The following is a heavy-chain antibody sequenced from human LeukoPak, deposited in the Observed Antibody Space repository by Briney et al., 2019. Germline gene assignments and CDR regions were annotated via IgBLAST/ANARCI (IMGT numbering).Heavy chain of an antibody. CDR3: AKHRFESGGYHSTD. CDR2: ISGGSGST. Sequence: GGSLRLSCAASEFTFSSYWMSWVRQAPGKGLAWVSTISGGSGSTYCADSVKGRFTISRDNSKNTLYLQMNSLRDEDTAVYYCAKHRFESGGYHSTDWGQGTLVTVSS. CDR1: EFTFSSYW. V-gene: IGHV3-23*01. J-gene: IGHJ4*02. D-gene: IGHD3-22*01.